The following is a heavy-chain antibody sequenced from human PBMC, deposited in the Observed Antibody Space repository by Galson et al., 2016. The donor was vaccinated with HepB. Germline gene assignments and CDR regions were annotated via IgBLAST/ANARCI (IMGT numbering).Heavy chain of an antibody. D-gene: IGHD3-3*01. CDR2: ISSSGSTI. V-gene: IGHV3-48*03. J-gene: IGHJ6*02. CDR3: ARVPYYDFWSGYPRGVDYYYGMDV. CDR1: GFTFSSYE. Sequence: SLRLSCAASGFTFSSYEMNWVRQAPGKGLEWVSYISSSGSTIYYADSVKGRFTISRDNAKNSLYLQMNSLRAEDTAVYYCARVPYYDFWSGYPRGVDYYYGMDVWGQGTTVTVSS.